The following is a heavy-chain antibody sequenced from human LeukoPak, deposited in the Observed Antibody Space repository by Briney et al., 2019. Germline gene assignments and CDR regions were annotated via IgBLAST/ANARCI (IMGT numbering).Heavy chain of an antibody. CDR3: ARGRRGYSNYQDY. J-gene: IGHJ4*02. D-gene: IGHD4-11*01. V-gene: IGHV1-69*04. Sequence: GASVKVSCKASGGTFSSYAISWVRQAPGQGLEWTGRIIPILGIANYAQKFQGRVTITADKSTSTAYMELSSLRSEDTAVYYCARGRRGYSNYQDYWGQGTLVTVSS. CDR2: IIPILGIA. CDR1: GGTFSSYA.